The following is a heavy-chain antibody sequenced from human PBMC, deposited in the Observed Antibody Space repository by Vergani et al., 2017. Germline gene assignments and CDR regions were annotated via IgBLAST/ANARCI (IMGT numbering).Heavy chain of an antibody. Sequence: QLQLQQSGPGLVKPSETLSLTCTVSGGSISSSSYYWGWIRQPPGKGLEWIGSIYYSGSTYYNPSLKSRVTRSVDTSKNQFSLKLSSVTAADTAVYYCAGGTAGYYGSGRDFDYWGQGTLVTVSS. D-gene: IGHD3-10*01. V-gene: IGHV4-39*01. J-gene: IGHJ4*02. CDR3: AGGTAGYYGSGRDFDY. CDR1: GGSISSSSYY. CDR2: IYYSGST.